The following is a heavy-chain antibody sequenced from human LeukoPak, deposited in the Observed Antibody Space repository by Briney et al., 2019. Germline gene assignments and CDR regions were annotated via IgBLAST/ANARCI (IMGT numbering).Heavy chain of an antibody. Sequence: SETLSLTCTVSGGSINGYYWSWIRQPPGKGLEWIGDIYYSGSTNYNPSLKSRVTISVDTSKNQFSLRLSSVTAADTAVYYSARLASGSYGPLTPFDYWGQGTLVTVSS. CDR2: IYYSGST. CDR1: GGSINGYY. D-gene: IGHD1-26*01. CDR3: ARLASGSYGPLTPFDY. J-gene: IGHJ4*02. V-gene: IGHV4-59*08.